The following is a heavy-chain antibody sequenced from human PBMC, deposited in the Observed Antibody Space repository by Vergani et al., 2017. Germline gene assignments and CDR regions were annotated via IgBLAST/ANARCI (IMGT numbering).Heavy chain of an antibody. J-gene: IGHJ6*02. D-gene: IGHD6-13*01. Sequence: QVQLQDSGPGLVRPSQTLSLTCTVSGGSISSGSYFWSWFRQPAGKGLEWIWRFYTGWVTSYNPSLKSRVTISVDTSKNQFSLQLSSMTAADTAVYYCARDPLYSTTWPFLLLDMDVWGQGTTVTVSS. V-gene: IGHV4-61*02. CDR1: GGSISSGSYF. CDR3: ARDPLYSTTWPFLLLDMDV. CDR2: FYTGWVT.